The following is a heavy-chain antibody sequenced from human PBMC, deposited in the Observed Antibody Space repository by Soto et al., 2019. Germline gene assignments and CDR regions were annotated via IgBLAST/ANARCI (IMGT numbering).Heavy chain of an antibody. D-gene: IGHD2-21*02. CDR3: ALKPTALPPNSFDL. CDR2: IYWDDDK. CDR1: GFSLSTSGVG. V-gene: IGHV2-5*02. J-gene: IGHJ3*01. Sequence: SGPTLVNPTQTLTLTCTFSGFSLSTSGVGVGWIRQPPGKALEWLALIYWDDDKRYSPSLKSRLTITKDTSKNQVVLTMTNMDSVETATYHFALKPTALPPNSFDLWGQGTMVTVSS.